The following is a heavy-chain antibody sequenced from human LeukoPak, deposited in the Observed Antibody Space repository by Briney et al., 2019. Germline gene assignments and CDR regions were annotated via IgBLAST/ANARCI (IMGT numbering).Heavy chain of an antibody. CDR2: ISSSGSTI. D-gene: IGHD6-19*01. J-gene: IGHJ5*02. CDR3: AKDRFSQQWLVANWFDH. Sequence: NPGGSLRLSCAASGFTFSDYYMSWIRQAPGKGLEWVSYISSSGSTIYYADSVKGRFTISRDNSKNTLYLQMNSLRAEDTAVYYCAKDRFSQQWLVANWFDHWGQGTLVTVSS. V-gene: IGHV3-11*04. CDR1: GFTFSDYY.